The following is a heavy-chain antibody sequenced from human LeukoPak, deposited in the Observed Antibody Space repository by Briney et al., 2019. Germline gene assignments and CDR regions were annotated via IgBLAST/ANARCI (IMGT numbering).Heavy chain of an antibody. J-gene: IGHJ4*02. CDR1: GFTLSSYS. V-gene: IGHV3-21*01. Sequence: GGSLRLSCAASGFTLSSYSMNWVRQAPGKGLELVSSISSSSSYRYYADSVKGRFTISRDNAKNSLYLQMNSLRAEDTAVYYCAREGYSPRDGYNFNFDYWGQGTLVTVSS. CDR3: AREGYSPRDGYNFNFDY. CDR2: ISSSSSYR. D-gene: IGHD5-24*01.